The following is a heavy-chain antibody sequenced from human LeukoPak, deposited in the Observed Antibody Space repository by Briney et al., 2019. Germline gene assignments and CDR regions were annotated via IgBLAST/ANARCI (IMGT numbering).Heavy chain of an antibody. CDR1: GFTFSGST. V-gene: IGHV3-73*01. Sequence: GRSLRLSCAASGFTFSGSTVHWVRQASGKGLDWVGHIRTKANNYATAYAASVRGRFTISRDDSKNTAYLQMNSLETEDTAVYYCSRHEALPGDYWGQGTLVTVSS. J-gene: IGHJ4*02. CDR2: IRTKANNYAT. CDR3: SRHEALPGDY. D-gene: IGHD2-21*02.